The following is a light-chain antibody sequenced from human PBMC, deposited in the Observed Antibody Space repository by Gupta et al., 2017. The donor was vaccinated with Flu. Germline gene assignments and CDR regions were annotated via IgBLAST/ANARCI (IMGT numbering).Light chain of an antibody. Sequence: IQLTQSPSFLSASVGDRVTVTCRASQDINTYLAWYQQKPGKAPKLLIYAASILQRGVPASFSGSGSATELTLTVSSLQAEDLATYYCEHLNHCPNTFGRGTKVEIK. CDR2: AAS. J-gene: IGKJ4*01. V-gene: IGKV1-9*01. CDR3: EHLNHCPNT. CDR1: QDINTY.